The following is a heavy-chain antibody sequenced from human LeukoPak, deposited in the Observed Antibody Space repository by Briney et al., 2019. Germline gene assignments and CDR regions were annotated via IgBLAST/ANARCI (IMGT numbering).Heavy chain of an antibody. J-gene: IGHJ6*03. Sequence: ASVKVSCQVAGYTLTDLSMHWVRQAPGKGLEWMGGFDPENGETIYAQKFQGRVTMTEDTSTDTAYMELSSLRSEDTALYFCAIPNTGGPYSRRYYFYMDVWGKGTRVTVSS. CDR1: GYTLTDLS. CDR2: FDPENGET. CDR3: AIPNTGGPYSRRYYFYMDV. D-gene: IGHD2-8*02. V-gene: IGHV1-24*01.